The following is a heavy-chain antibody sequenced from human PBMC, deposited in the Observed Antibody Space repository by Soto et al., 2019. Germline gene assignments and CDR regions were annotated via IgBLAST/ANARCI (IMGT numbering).Heavy chain of an antibody. D-gene: IGHD3-9*01. CDR2: INPNSGGT. CDR1: GYTFTGYY. Sequence: QVQLVQSGAEVKKPGASVKVSCKASGYTFTGYYMHWVRQAPGQGLEWMGWINPNSGGTNYAQKFQGWVTMTRDTSISTAYMEVSRLRSDDTAVDYCARGGYDILPGYYPGTTGHGMDVWGQGTTVTVSS. J-gene: IGHJ6*02. CDR3: ARGGYDILPGYYPGTTGHGMDV. V-gene: IGHV1-2*04.